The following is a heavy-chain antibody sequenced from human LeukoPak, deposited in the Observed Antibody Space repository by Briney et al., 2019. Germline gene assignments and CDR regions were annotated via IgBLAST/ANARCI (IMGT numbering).Heavy chain of an antibody. V-gene: IGHV1-69*08. CDR1: AGTISNFT. Sequence: SVKVSCKPSAGTISNFTITWVRQPPGQGLEWIGRILPVLGTANYAQKFQGRVTFTADISTSTAYMDLSSLRSEDTAVYYCARRFYYDRIGYSEFWGQGTLISVSS. D-gene: IGHD3-22*01. CDR3: ARRFYYDRIGYSEF. CDR2: ILPVLGTA. J-gene: IGHJ4*02.